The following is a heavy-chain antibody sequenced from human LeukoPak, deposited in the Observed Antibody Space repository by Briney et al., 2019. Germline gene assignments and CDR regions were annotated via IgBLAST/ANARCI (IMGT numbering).Heavy chain of an antibody. CDR2: INPNSGGT. Sequence: ASVKVSCKASGYTFTSYGISWVRQAPGQGLEWMGWINPNSGGTNYAQKFQGRVTMTRDTSISTAYMELSRLRSDDTAVYYCARDSAVAFDIWGQGTMVTVSS. CDR3: ARDSAVAFDI. CDR1: GYTFTSYG. D-gene: IGHD6-25*01. J-gene: IGHJ3*02. V-gene: IGHV1-2*02.